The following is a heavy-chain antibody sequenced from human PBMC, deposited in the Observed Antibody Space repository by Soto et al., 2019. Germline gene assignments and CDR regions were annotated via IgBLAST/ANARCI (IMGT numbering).Heavy chain of an antibody. V-gene: IGHV1-18*01. Sequence: VSVNLYCKAAGYGFSIYGISWGRQAPRQGLEWMGWISAYNGNTNYAQKLQGRVTMTTDTSTSTAYMELRSLRSDDTAVYYCARAPPMVRGVIARNDYWGQGTLVTVSS. J-gene: IGHJ4*02. D-gene: IGHD3-10*01. CDR3: ARAPPMVRGVIARNDY. CDR1: GYGFSIYG. CDR2: ISAYNGNT.